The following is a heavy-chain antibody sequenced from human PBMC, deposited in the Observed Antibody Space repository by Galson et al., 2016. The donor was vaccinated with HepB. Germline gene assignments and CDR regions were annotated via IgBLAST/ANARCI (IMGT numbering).Heavy chain of an antibody. J-gene: IGHJ6*02. Sequence: PALVKPTQTLTLTCTFSGFSPSTSGTCVSWIRQPPGKALEWLALIDWEEDKYYSTSLKTRLTISKDTPKNQVVLTMTNMDPVDTATYYCARMKNYYYGIDVWGQGTTVTVSS. CDR3: ARMKNYYYGIDV. V-gene: IGHV2-70*01. CDR2: IDWEEDK. CDR1: GFSPSTSGTC.